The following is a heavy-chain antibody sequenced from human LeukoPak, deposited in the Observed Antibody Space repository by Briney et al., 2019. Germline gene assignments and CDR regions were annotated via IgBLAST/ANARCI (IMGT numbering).Heavy chain of an antibody. Sequence: GGSLRLSCAASGFTFSSYSMNWVRQAPGKGLEWVSSISSSSSYIYYADSVKGRFTISRDNAKNSLYLQMNSLRAEDTAVYYCARDPRGDGYDAPFFDYWGQGTLVTVSS. CDR1: GFTFSSYS. V-gene: IGHV3-21*01. J-gene: IGHJ4*02. CDR3: ARDPRGDGYDAPFFDY. CDR2: ISSSSSYI. D-gene: IGHD5-12*01.